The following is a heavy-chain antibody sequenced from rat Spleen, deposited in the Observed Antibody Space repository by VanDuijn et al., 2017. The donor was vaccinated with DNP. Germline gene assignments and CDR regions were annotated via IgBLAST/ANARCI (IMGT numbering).Heavy chain of an antibody. Sequence: EVQLVGSGGGLVQPGSSLELDCVAPGVTFNNYCMTCNRQAPGMGLEWVASITNTGGSTYYPDSVNDRFIIARDNAKSTLYLQMNSLRSEDTATYYCTRENYYSRDFDYWCQGVMVTVSS. V-gene: IGHV5-31*01. CDR3: TRENYYSRDFDY. D-gene: IGHD1-1*01. CDR2: ITNTGGST. J-gene: IGHJ2*01. CDR1: GVTFNNYC.